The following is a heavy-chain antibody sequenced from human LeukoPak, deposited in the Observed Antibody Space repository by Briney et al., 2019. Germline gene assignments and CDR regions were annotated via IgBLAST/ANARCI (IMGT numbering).Heavy chain of an antibody. CDR3: ARGLFRSYHYFDY. D-gene: IGHD1-26*01. V-gene: IGHV3-11*01. CDR1: GFTFSDYY. CDR2: ISSSGSTI. Sequence: GGSLRLSCAASGFTFSDYYISWIRQAPGKGLEWVSYISSSGSTIYYADSVKGRFTISRDNAKNSLYLQMNSLRAEDTAVYYCARGLFRSYHYFDYWGQGTLVTVSS. J-gene: IGHJ4*02.